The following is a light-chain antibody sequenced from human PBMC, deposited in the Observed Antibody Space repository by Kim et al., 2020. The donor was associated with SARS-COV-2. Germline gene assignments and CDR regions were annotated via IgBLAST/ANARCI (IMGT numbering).Light chain of an antibody. V-gene: IGLV4-69*01. CDR3: QTWDTGIRV. CDR1: SGHSSYA. Sequence: ASVQLTCILSSGHSSYAIAWHQQQPGKGTRFLMKVNRDGSHIKGDGIPDRFSGSTSGAERYLTISSLQPEDEADYYCQTWDTGIRVFGGGTQLTVL. J-gene: IGLJ3*02. CDR2: VNRDGSH.